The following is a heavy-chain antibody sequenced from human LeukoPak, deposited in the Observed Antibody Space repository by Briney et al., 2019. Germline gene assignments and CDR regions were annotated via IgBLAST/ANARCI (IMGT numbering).Heavy chain of an antibody. CDR1: GFTFSSYA. V-gene: IGHV3-23*01. D-gene: IGHD2-15*01. Sequence: PGGSLRLSCAASGFTFSSYAMSWVRQAPGKGLEWVSAISGSGGSTYYADSVKGRFTISRDNSKSTLYLQMNSLRAEDTAVYYCARGGPEDEYCSGGSCYFFGRYGMDVWGQGTTATVSS. CDR3: ARGGPEDEYCSGGSCYFFGRYGMDV. CDR2: ISGSGGST. J-gene: IGHJ6*02.